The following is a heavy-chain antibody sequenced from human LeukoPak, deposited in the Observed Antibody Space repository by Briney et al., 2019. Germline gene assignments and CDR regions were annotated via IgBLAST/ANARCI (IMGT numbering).Heavy chain of an antibody. CDR1: GFTFSSYG. V-gene: IGHV3-20*04. D-gene: IGHD3-3*01. J-gene: IGHJ6*03. CDR2: INWNGGST. CDR3: ARDPYDFWSGYYDYYYYYCMDV. Sequence: GGSLRLSCAVSGFTFSSYGMHWVRQAPGKGLEWVFAINWNGGSTGDADSVKGRFTISRDNAKNSLYLQMNSLRAEDTAVYYCARDPYDFWSGYYDYYYYYCMDVWGKGTTVTVSS.